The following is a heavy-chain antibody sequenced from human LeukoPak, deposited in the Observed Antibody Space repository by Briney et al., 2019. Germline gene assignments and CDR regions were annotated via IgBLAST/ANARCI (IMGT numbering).Heavy chain of an antibody. CDR2: ISSSSSYI. Sequence: PGGSLRLSCAASGFTFSSYSMNWVRQAPGKGLEWVSSISSSSSYIYYADSVKGRFTISRDNAKNSLYLQMNSLKTEDTAVYFCVRVNMVRGSNYESDYWGQGTLVTVSS. CDR1: GFTFSSYS. J-gene: IGHJ4*02. CDR3: VRVNMVRGSNYESDY. V-gene: IGHV3-21*04. D-gene: IGHD3-10*01.